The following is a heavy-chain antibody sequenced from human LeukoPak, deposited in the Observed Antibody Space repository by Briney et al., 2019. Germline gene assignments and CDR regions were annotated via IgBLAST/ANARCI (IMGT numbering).Heavy chain of an antibody. D-gene: IGHD6-19*01. J-gene: IGHJ2*01. CDR3: ARVLEGSSGQHWYFDL. CDR1: GGFFSGYY. CDR2: INHSGST. V-gene: IGHV4-34*01. Sequence: PSETLTLTCAVYGGFFSGYYWSWLRQPPGKGLEWIGEINHSGSTNYNPSLKRRVTISVDTSKNQFSLKLSSVTAADTAVYYCARVLEGSSGQHWYFDLWGRGTLVTVSS.